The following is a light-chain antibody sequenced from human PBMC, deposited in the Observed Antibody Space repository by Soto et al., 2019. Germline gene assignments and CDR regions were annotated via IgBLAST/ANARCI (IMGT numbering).Light chain of an antibody. J-gene: IGKJ1*01. CDR2: RAS. CDR3: QQYSDWPRT. Sequence: EIVMTQSPATLSVSPGERATLSCRASQSVSGSLAWYQQKPGQAPRLLIYRASTRATGIPDRFSGSGSGTDFTLTISSLQSEDFAVYYCQQYSDWPRTFGQGTKVEVK. CDR1: QSVSGS. V-gene: IGKV3-15*01.